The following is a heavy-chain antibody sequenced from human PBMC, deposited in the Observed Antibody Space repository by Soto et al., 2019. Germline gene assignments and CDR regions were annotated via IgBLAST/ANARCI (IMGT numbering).Heavy chain of an antibody. CDR1: GYSFAPYW. CDR2: IYPADSDT. Sequence: GETLKIYCKGSGYSFAPYWIAWVRQMPGKGLEWMGIIYPADSDTRYSPSFQDQVTISADKSISTAYLQWSSLKASDTAMYYCARPLSGLWSYSDYRGEGPLV. V-gene: IGHV5-51*01. CDR3: ARPLSGLWSYSDY. D-gene: IGHD3-10*01. J-gene: IGHJ4*02.